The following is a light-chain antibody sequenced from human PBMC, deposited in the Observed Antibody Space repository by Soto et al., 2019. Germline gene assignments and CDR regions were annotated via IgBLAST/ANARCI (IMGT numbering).Light chain of an antibody. CDR3: CSYAGGYTYL. Sequence: SALTRPRSVSGSPGRSVASACTGTGNDVGAYNYVSWYQQHPGRPPKLLIYGVVRWPSGVPDRFSGSKSGNTASLTISGLQAEDEADYFCCSYAGGYTYLFGTGTKVTVL. CDR2: GVV. V-gene: IGLV2-11*02. CDR1: GNDVGAYNY. J-gene: IGLJ1*01.